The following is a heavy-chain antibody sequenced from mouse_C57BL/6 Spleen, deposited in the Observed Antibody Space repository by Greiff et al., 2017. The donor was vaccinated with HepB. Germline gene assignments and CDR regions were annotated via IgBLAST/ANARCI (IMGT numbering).Heavy chain of an antibody. Sequence: EVMLVESGGGLVQPGGSLKLSCAASGFTFSDYYMYWVRQTPEKRLEWVAYISNGGGSTYYPDTVKGRFTISRDNAKNTLYLQMSRLKSEDTAMYYCARQRGDYYGSSYGYFDVWGTGTTVTVSS. V-gene: IGHV5-12*01. D-gene: IGHD1-1*01. J-gene: IGHJ1*03. CDR1: GFTFSDYY. CDR2: ISNGGGST. CDR3: ARQRGDYYGSSYGYFDV.